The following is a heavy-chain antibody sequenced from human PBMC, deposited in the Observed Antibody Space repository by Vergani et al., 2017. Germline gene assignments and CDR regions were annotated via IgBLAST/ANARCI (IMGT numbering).Heavy chain of an antibody. J-gene: IGHJ3*02. Sequence: QVQLQESGPGLVRPSQTLSLTCTVSGTSISAEGYFWNWIRQSAGKGLEWIGRIYDLGSTNYNPSLKSRVTFSIDTSKSSFSLRLSSVTTADTAMYYCARDTFHFDSENYDDVFDSWGQGTMVIVSS. CDR3: ARDTFHFDSENYDDVFDS. CDR1: GTSISAEGYF. CDR2: IYDLGST. D-gene: IGHD3-16*01. V-gene: IGHV4-61*02.